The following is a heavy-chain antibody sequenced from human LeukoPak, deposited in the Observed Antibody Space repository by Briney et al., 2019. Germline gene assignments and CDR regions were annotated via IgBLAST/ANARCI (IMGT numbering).Heavy chain of an antibody. V-gene: IGHV4-59*01. Sequence: SETLSLTCTVSGGSISSYYWSWIRQPPGKGLEWIGYIYYSGSTNYNPSLKSRATISVDTSKNQFSLKLSSVTAADTAVYYCACFHYYGSGSYYNVLGWFDPWGQGTLVTVSS. D-gene: IGHD3-10*01. J-gene: IGHJ5*02. CDR2: IYYSGST. CDR1: GGSISSYY. CDR3: ACFHYYGSGSYYNVLGWFDP.